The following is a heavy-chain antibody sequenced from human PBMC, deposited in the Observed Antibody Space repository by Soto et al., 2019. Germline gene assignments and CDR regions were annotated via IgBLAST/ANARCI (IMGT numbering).Heavy chain of an antibody. CDR2: ISGSGGMT. J-gene: IGHJ3*02. V-gene: IGHV3-23*01. Sequence: EAQLLQSGGGLVPPGGSLRLSCVASGFAFGNYPMAWVRQTPGKGLQWISTISGSGGMTDYEDSVRGRFTVSIDQSTATGHLQMTSLRAADTAVYYCAKDRTMARGIRAFDIWGQGTTVTISS. D-gene: IGHD3-10*01. CDR1: GFAFGNYP. CDR3: AKDRTMARGIRAFDI.